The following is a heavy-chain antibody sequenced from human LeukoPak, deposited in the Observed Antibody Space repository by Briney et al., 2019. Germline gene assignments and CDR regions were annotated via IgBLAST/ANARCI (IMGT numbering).Heavy chain of an antibody. Sequence: GSLRLSCAASGFTFSTYEMDWVRQAPGKGLEWIGEINHSGSTNYNPSLKSRVTISVDTSKNQFSLKLSSVTAADTAVYYCARLGFGELPGFDPWGQGTLVTVSS. CDR3: ARLGFGELPGFDP. D-gene: IGHD3-10*01. CDR1: GFTFSTYE. J-gene: IGHJ5*02. CDR2: INHSGST. V-gene: IGHV4-34*01.